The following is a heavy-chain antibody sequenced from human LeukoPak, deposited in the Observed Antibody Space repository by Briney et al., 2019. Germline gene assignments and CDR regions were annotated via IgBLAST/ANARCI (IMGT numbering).Heavy chain of an antibody. CDR2: VYKSGGT. J-gene: IGHJ4*02. V-gene: IGHV4-59*01. CDR3: AKDRGIVGAILDY. Sequence: SETLSLTCTVSGGSISTYSWNWIRQPPGQGLEWIGYVYKSGGTYNNPSLRSRVAISMDTSNSQFSLRLTSVTAADTAVYYCAKDRGIVGAILDYWGQGTLVTVSS. D-gene: IGHD1-26*01. CDR1: GGSISTYS.